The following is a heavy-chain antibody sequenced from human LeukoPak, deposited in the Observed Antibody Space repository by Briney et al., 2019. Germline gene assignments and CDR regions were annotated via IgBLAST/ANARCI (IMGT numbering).Heavy chain of an antibody. CDR3: AMKAVPRPRLYDAFDF. CDR2: IDSDGSSR. J-gene: IGHJ3*01. D-gene: IGHD2-2*02. Sequence: GGSLRLSCEASGFTFRSYWMHWVRQAPGKGLVWVSRIDSDGSSRRYADSVKGRFTISRDNAKNTVYLQMNSLRADDTAVYYCAMKAVPRPRLYDAFDFWGQGTVVTVSS. V-gene: IGHV3-74*01. CDR1: GFTFRSYW.